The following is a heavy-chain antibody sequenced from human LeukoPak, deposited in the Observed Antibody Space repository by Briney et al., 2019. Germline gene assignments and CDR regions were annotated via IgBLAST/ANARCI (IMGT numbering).Heavy chain of an antibody. CDR2: IYYSGST. Sequence: PSETLSLTCTVSGGSISSSSYYWGWIRQPPGKGLEWIGSIYYSGSTYYNPSLKSRFTISVDTSKTQFSLKLSSVTAADTAVYYCASSSNKYYYGSGPRDAFDIWGQGTMVTVSS. J-gene: IGHJ3*02. CDR3: ASSSNKYYYGSGPRDAFDI. D-gene: IGHD3-10*01. V-gene: IGHV4-39*07. CDR1: GGSISSSSYY.